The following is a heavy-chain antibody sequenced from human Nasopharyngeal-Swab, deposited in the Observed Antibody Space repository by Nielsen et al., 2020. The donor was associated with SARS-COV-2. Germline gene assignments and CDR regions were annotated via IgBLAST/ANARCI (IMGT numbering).Heavy chain of an antibody. V-gene: IGHV3-66*01. CDR3: ARDSYYYDSSGYYRYYYYYGMDV. CDR1: GFTVSSNY. Sequence: GGSLRLSCAPSGFTVSSNYMSWVRQAPGKGLEWVSVIYSGGSTYYADSVKGRFTISRDNSKNTLYLQMNSLRAEDTAVYYCARDSYYYDSSGYYRYYYYYGMDVWGQGTTVTVSS. D-gene: IGHD3-22*01. CDR2: IYSGGST. J-gene: IGHJ6*02.